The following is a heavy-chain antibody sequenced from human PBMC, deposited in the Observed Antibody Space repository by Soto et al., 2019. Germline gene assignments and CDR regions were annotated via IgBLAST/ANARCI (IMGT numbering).Heavy chain of an antibody. Sequence: QVQLQESGPGLVKPSQTLSLTCTVSGGSISSGGYYWSWIRQHPGKGLAWIGYIYYSGSTCYNPSLKSRVTISVDTSKNQFSLKLSSVTAADTAVYYCARGVGATTDYYYYGMDVWGQGTTVTVSS. J-gene: IGHJ6*02. CDR3: ARGVGATTDYYYYGMDV. V-gene: IGHV4-31*03. D-gene: IGHD1-26*01. CDR2: IYYSGST. CDR1: GGSISSGGYY.